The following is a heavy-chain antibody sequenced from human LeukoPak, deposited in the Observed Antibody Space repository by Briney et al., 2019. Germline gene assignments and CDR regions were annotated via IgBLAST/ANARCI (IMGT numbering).Heavy chain of an antibody. CDR2: ISYDGSNK. V-gene: IGHV3-30*18. CDR3: AKSGLYYDSSGYYSEFGDY. J-gene: IGHJ4*02. Sequence: GGSLRLSCAASGFTFSSYAMSWVRHVPGKGLEWVAVISYDGSNKYYADSVKGRFTISRDNSKNTLYLQMNSLRAEDTAVYYCAKSGLYYDSSGYYSEFGDYWGQGTLVTVSS. D-gene: IGHD3-22*01. CDR1: GFTFSSYA.